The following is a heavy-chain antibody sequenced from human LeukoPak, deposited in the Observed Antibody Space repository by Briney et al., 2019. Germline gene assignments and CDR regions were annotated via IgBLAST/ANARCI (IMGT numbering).Heavy chain of an antibody. D-gene: IGHD2-2*01. J-gene: IGHJ4*02. Sequence: PGGSLRLSCAASGFTLSSYAMSWVRQAPGKGLEWVSAISGSGGSTYYADSVKGRFTISRDNSKNTLYLQMNSLRAEDTAVYYCAKFGRSYCSSTSCHRLFDYWGQGTLVTVSS. CDR3: AKFGRSYCSSTSCHRLFDY. CDR2: ISGSGGST. CDR1: GFTLSSYA. V-gene: IGHV3-23*01.